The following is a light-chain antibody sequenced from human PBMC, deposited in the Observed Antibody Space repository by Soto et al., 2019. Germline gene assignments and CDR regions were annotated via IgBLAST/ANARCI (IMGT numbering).Light chain of an antibody. Sequence: QLVLTQPPSASGTPGQRVTISCSGSSSNIGSNTVNWYQQLPGTAPKLRIYSNNQRPSGVPDRFSGSKSGTSASLAISGLQSEDEADYYCAAWDDSLNGVVFGGGTKLTVL. CDR2: SNN. CDR1: SSNIGSNT. CDR3: AAWDDSLNGVV. J-gene: IGLJ2*01. V-gene: IGLV1-44*01.